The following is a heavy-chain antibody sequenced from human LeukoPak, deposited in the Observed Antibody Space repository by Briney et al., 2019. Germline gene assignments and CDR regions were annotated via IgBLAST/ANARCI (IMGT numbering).Heavy chain of an antibody. J-gene: IGHJ3*02. V-gene: IGHV1-2*02. CDR2: INPNSGGT. CDR3: ARVELLLSKKITDAFDI. Sequence: GASVKVSCKASGYTFTCYYMHWVRQAPGQGLEWMGWINPNSGGTNYAQKFQGRVTMTRDTSISTGYMELSRLRSHDTAVYYCARVELLLSKKITDAFDIWGQGTMVTVSP. D-gene: IGHD2-2*01. CDR1: GYTFTCYY.